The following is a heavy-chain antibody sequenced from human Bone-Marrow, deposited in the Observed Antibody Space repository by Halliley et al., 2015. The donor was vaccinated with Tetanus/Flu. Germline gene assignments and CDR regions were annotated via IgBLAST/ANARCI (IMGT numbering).Heavy chain of an antibody. CDR3: ARGASSAYDF. CDR2: IYYTGNT. CDR1: GGVVTTYY. Sequence: TLSLTCTVSGGVVTTYYWSWIRQPPGKGLEWIGYIYYTGNTNYNPSLKSRVTMSVDTSKNHFSLNLRSVTAADTAVYYCARGASSAYDFWGQGALISVSS. J-gene: IGHJ4*02. D-gene: IGHD2-15*01. V-gene: IGHV4-59*02.